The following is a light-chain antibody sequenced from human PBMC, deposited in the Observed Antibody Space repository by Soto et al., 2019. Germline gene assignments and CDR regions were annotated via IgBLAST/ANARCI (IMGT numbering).Light chain of an antibody. Sequence: TRTSSDVGGYNYVSWFQQHPGKVPKLIIYEGTKRPSGVSDRFSGSKSGNTASLTISGLQAEDEAEYYCYSYAGHYGYVFVTGTKVTVL. CDR3: YSYAGHYGYV. V-gene: IGLV2-23*01. J-gene: IGLJ1*01. CDR1: SSDVGGYNY. CDR2: EGT.